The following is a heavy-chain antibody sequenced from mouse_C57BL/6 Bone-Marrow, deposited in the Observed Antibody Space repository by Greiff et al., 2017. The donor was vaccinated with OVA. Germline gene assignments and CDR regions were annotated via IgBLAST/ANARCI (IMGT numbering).Heavy chain of an antibody. Sequence: QVQLQESGAELARPGASVKMSCKASGYTFTSYTMHWVKQRPGQGLEWIGYINPSSGYTKYNQKFKDKATLTADKSSSTADRQLSSLTSEDSAVYYCARRGTVVAHWYFDVWGTGTTVTVSS. V-gene: IGHV1-4*01. J-gene: IGHJ1*03. CDR1: GYTFTSYT. D-gene: IGHD1-1*01. CDR3: ARRGTVVAHWYFDV. CDR2: INPSSGYT.